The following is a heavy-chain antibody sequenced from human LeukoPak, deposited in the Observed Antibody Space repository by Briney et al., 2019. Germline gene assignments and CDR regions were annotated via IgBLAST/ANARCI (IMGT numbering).Heavy chain of an antibody. CDR2: ISYDGSNK. J-gene: IGHJ4*02. V-gene: IGHV3-30*18. CDR3: AKDRGSSGWSGDY. D-gene: IGHD6-19*01. Sequence: TGGSLRLSCAASGFTFSSYGMHWVRQAPGKGLEWVAVISYDGSNKYYADSVKGRFTISRDNSKNTLYLQMNSLRAEDTAVYYCAKDRGSSGWSGDYWGQGTLVTVSS. CDR1: GFTFSSYG.